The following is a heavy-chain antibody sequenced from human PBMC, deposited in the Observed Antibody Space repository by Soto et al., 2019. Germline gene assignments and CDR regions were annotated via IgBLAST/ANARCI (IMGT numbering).Heavy chain of an antibody. Sequence: QVQLQESGPGLVKPSETLSLTCTVSGDSISSYYWSWIRQPPGKGLEWIGYIYYSGSTNYNPSLKSRVTISVDTSKNQFSLKLSSVTAADTAVYYCASEGRGEGYWGQGTLVTVSS. D-gene: IGHD2-21*01. CDR3: ASEGRGEGY. J-gene: IGHJ4*02. CDR1: GDSISSYY. V-gene: IGHV4-59*01. CDR2: IYYSGST.